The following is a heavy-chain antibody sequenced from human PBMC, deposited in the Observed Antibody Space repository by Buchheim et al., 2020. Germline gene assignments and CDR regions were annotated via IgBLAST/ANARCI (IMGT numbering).Heavy chain of an antibody. CDR3: EREPVGVSSLDY. Sequence: EVQLVESGGGLVQPGGSLRLSCAASGFTFSSYEMNWVRQAPGKGLEWVSYISSSGSTIYYADSVKGRFTISRDNAKNSLYLQMNNLGAEDTAVYYCEREPVGVSSLDYWGQGTL. D-gene: IGHD6-6*01. CDR1: GFTFSSYE. V-gene: IGHV3-48*03. CDR2: ISSSGSTI. J-gene: IGHJ4*02.